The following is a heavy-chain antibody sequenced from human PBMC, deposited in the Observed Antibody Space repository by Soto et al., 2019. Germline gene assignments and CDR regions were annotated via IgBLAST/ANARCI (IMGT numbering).Heavy chain of an antibody. CDR2: ISPGSRYP. CDR3: VRGGCGGLFDP. V-gene: IGHV3-11*06. D-gene: IGHD2-21*01. Sequence: PXGSLLLSCAGSGFRFGDSYMSWIRQAPGKGLEWLSYISPGSRYPAYADSVKGRFTISRDNAKRSLYLQMMSLTAEDTAIYYCVRGGCGGLFDPWGQGTMVTVPQ. CDR1: GFRFGDSY. J-gene: IGHJ5*02.